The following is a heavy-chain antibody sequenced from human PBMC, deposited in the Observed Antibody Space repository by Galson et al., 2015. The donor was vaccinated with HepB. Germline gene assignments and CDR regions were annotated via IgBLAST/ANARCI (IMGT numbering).Heavy chain of an antibody. J-gene: IGHJ4*02. CDR2: INSDGSIT. CDR3: TRRGDDTLSISFLN. V-gene: IGHV3-74*03. Sequence: SLRLSCAASGFTFRNYGMHWVRQAPGKGLVWVSHINSDGSITKYADSVKGRFTTSRDNAKNTLYLQMNSLRVEDTAVYYCTRRGDDTLSISFLNWGQGTLVTVSS. D-gene: IGHD5-12*01. CDR1: GFTFRNYG.